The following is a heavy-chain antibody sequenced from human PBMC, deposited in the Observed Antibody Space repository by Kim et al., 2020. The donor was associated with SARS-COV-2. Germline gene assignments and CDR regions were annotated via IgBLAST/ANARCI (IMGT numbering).Heavy chain of an antibody. J-gene: IGHJ4*02. Sequence: SETLSLTCAVYGGSFSGYYWSWIRQPPGKGLEWIGEINHSGSTNYNPSLKSRVTISVDTSKNQFSLKLSSVTAADTAVYYCAGFRTVTTDYWGQGTLVTVSS. V-gene: IGHV4-34*01. CDR1: GGSFSGYY. CDR2: INHSGST. CDR3: AGFRTVTTDY. D-gene: IGHD4-17*01.